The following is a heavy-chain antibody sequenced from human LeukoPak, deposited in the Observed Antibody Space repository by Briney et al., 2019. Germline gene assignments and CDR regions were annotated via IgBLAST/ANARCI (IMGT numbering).Heavy chain of an antibody. Sequence: ASVKVSCKASGGTFSSYAISWVRQAAGQGREWMGGIIPIFGTANYAQKFQGRVTITADKSTSTAYMELSSLRSEDTAVYYCARGNIVGATFYWDQGTLVTVSS. D-gene: IGHD1-26*01. J-gene: IGHJ4*02. CDR3: ARGNIVGATFY. V-gene: IGHV1-69*06. CDR1: GGTFSSYA. CDR2: IIPIFGTA.